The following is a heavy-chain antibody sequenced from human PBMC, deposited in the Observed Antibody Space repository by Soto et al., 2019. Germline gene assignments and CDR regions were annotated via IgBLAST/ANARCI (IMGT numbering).Heavy chain of an antibody. V-gene: IGHV1-69*01. Sequence: QVLLVQSGAEMKQPGSSVSVSCRASGDSFTNYAFTWVRQAPGQGPEWLGGIILALGTPHYSQRFQGRLTITADESSSTVYMELGSLRLDDTAVYYCAKDPYPVVVVPAANGMDVWGQGTTVTVSS. CDR3: AKDPYPVVVVPAANGMDV. D-gene: IGHD2-2*01. CDR2: IILALGTP. J-gene: IGHJ6*02. CDR1: GDSFTNYA.